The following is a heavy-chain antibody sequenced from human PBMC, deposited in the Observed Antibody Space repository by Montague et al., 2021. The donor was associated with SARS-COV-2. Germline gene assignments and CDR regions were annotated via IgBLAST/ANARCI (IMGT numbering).Heavy chain of an antibody. D-gene: IGHD6-13*01. J-gene: IGHJ6*02. CDR2: IYYSGST. CDR3: ARVGQQLARYYYFGLDV. V-gene: IGHV4-59*01. CDR1: GGSISSYY. Sequence: SETLSLTCTVSGGSISSYYWSWIRQPPGKGLEWIGYIYYSGSTNYNPSLKSRVTISLDTSKNQFSLKLSSVTAADTAVYYCARVGQQLARYYYFGLDVWGQGTTVTVSS.